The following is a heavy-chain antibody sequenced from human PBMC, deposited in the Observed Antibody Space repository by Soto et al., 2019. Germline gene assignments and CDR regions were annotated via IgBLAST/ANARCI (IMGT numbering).Heavy chain of an antibody. V-gene: IGHV1-2*04. Sequence: ASVKVSCKASGYTFTGYYMHWVRQAPGQGLEWMGWINPNSGGTNYAQKFQGWVTMTRDTSISTAYMELSRLRSDDTAVYYCAREPAASTFLDYWGQGTLVTVSS. CDR2: INPNSGGT. CDR3: AREPAASTFLDY. CDR1: GYTFTGYY. D-gene: IGHD2-2*01. J-gene: IGHJ4*02.